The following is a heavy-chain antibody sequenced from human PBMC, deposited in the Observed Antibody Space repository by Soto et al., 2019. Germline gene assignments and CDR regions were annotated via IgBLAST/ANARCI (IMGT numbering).Heavy chain of an antibody. D-gene: IGHD4-17*01. J-gene: IGHJ4*02. V-gene: IGHV1-69*02. CDR1: GGTFSSYT. CDR3: ARTDYGGNDY. CDR2: IIPILGIA. Sequence: QVQLVQSGAEVKKPGSSVKVSCKASGGTFSSYTISWVRQAPGQGLEWMGRIIPILGIANYAQKFQGRVTITADKSTGKAYMELSSLRSEDTGVYYCARTDYGGNDYWGQGTLVTVSS.